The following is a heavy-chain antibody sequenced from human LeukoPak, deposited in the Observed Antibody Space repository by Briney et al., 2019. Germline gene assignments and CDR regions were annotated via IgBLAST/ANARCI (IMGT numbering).Heavy chain of an antibody. CDR2: INPNSGGT. CDR1: GYTFTXYY. D-gene: IGHD3-10*01. CDR3: ARVQGSGTYYNVIDL. J-gene: IGHJ2*01. Sequence: XXXGYTFTXYYMHWVRQAPGQGLEWMGWINPNSGGTNYAQKFQGRVTMNRDTSISTAYMELSRLRSDDTAVYYCARVQGSGTYYNVIDLWGRGTLVTVSS. V-gene: IGHV1-2*02.